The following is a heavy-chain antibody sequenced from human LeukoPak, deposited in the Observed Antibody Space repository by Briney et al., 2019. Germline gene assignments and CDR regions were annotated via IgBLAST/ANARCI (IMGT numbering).Heavy chain of an antibody. D-gene: IGHD6-19*01. CDR3: ARDLAVAGTDYFYYYMDV. CDR2: IYYSGTT. V-gene: IGHV4-59*01. J-gene: IGHJ6*03. CDR1: GGSISGFY. Sequence: PSETLSLTCTASGGSISGFYWSWIRQPPGKGLEWIGYIYYSGTTNYNPSLKSRVTMSVDTSRNQFSLNLNSVTAADTAVYYCARDLAVAGTDYFYYYMDVWGKGTTATVSS.